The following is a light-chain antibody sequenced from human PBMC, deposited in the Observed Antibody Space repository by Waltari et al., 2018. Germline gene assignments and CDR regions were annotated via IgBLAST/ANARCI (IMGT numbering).Light chain of an antibody. J-gene: IGLJ1*01. Sequence: QSALTQPASVSRSPGQSITISCTGTRSDVGGSHYVPWYQQHPGKAPKLMIYDVSNRPSGVSNRFSGSKSGNTASLTISGLQAEDEADYYCSSYTSSSTPYVFGTGTKVTVL. CDR3: SSYTSSSTPYV. CDR1: RSDVGGSHY. V-gene: IGLV2-14*03. CDR2: DVS.